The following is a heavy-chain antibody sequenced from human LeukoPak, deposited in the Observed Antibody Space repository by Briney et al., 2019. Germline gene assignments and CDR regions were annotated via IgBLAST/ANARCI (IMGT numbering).Heavy chain of an antibody. J-gene: IGHJ4*02. CDR2: IDYSGTIT. D-gene: IGHD6-19*01. Sequence: GGSLRLSCAASGFAFSSQSMGWVRQAPGKGLEWGSVIDYSGTITYYTDAVKGRFTIARGNSKNALFLKMNSLRAEDTAVYYCAKDARRTNGWYFFDSWGQGTLVTVSS. V-gene: IGHV3-23*01. CDR1: GFAFSSQS. CDR3: AKDARRTNGWYFFDS.